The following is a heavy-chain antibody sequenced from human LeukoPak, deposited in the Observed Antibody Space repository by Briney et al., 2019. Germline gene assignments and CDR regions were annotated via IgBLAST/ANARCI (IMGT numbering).Heavy chain of an antibody. D-gene: IGHD6-13*01. CDR1: GFTFSRYG. J-gene: IGHJ4*02. V-gene: IGHV3-30*18. CDR3: AKDQQAGAAAYYFDS. CDR2: IANDGKDK. Sequence: PGGSLRLSCAASGFTFSRYGLHWVRQAPGKGLEWVAVIANDGKDKKYADSVKGRFTISRDNSKSTLYLQMNSLRAEDTAVYYCAKDQQAGAAAYYFDSWGQGTLVTVSS.